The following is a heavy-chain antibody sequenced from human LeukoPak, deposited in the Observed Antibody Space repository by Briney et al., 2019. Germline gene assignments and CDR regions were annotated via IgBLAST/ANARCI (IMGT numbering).Heavy chain of an antibody. CDR3: AKDRTVGASYWYLDL. D-gene: IGHD1-26*01. Sequence: PGGSLRLSCAASGFTFSSYWMNWARQAPGKGLEWVASINHNGYVNYYVDSVKGRFTISRGSSKNTLFLHMNTLRAEDTAIYYCAKDRTVGASYWYLDLWGRGTLVTVSS. V-gene: IGHV3-7*03. J-gene: IGHJ2*01. CDR2: INHNGYVN. CDR1: GFTFSSYW.